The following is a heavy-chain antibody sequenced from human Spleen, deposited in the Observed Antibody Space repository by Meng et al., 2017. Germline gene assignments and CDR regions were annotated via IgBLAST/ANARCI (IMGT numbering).Heavy chain of an antibody. CDR3: ARVTTVTDIYFDY. D-gene: IGHD4-17*01. CDR1: GGSISSGGYY. CDR2: IYYSGST. Sequence: QVQLQESGPGLVKPSQPLCLTCTVSGGSISSGGYYWSWIRQHPGKGLEWIGYIYYSGSTYYNPSLKSLVTISVDTSKNQFSLKLSSVTAADTAVYYCARVTTVTDIYFDYWGQGTLVTVSS. V-gene: IGHV4-31*01. J-gene: IGHJ4*02.